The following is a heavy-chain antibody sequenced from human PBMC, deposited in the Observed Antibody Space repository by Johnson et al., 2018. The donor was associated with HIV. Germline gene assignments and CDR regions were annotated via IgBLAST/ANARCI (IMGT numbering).Heavy chain of an antibody. Sequence: MLLVESGGGVVQPGGSLRLSCAASGFTFSDYYMRWIRQAPGKGLEWVSVIYSGGSTYYADSVKGRFTISRDNSKNTLYLQMNSLRAEDTAVYYCARDQDSSGYYYDALDIWGQGTMVTVSS. CDR2: IYSGGST. D-gene: IGHD3-22*01. J-gene: IGHJ3*02. CDR3: ARDQDSSGYYYDALDI. CDR1: GFTFSDYY. V-gene: IGHV3-66*01.